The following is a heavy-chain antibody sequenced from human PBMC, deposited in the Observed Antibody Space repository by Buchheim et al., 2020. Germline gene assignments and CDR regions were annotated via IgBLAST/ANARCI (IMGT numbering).Heavy chain of an antibody. CDR1: GGTFSSYA. J-gene: IGHJ6*02. D-gene: IGHD5-18*01. Sequence: QVQLVQSGAEVKKPGSSVKVSCKASGGTFSSYAISWVRQAPGQGLEWMGGIIPIFGTANYAQKFQGRVTITADESTSTAYMELSRLRTGDTAVDYWAREGGGDRGYRYGEGRYYYYGMDVWGQGTT. CDR3: AREGGGDRGYRYGEGRYYYYGMDV. CDR2: IIPIFGTA. V-gene: IGHV1-69*12.